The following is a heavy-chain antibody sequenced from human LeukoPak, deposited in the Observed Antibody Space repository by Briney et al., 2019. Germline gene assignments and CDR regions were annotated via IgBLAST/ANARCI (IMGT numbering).Heavy chain of an antibody. CDR3: ARSDGGWWSDP. V-gene: IGHV4-34*01. CDR1: GGSFSGYY. J-gene: IGHJ5*02. CDR2: INHSGST. D-gene: IGHD2-15*01. Sequence: KPSETLSLTCAVYGGSFSGYYWSWIRQPPGKGLEWIGEINHSGSTNYNPSLKSRVTISVDTSENQFSLKLSSVTAADTAVYYCARSDGGWWSDPWGQGTLVTVSS.